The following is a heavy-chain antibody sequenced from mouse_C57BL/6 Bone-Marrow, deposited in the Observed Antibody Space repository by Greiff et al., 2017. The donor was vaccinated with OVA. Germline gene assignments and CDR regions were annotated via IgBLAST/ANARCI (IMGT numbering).Heavy chain of an antibody. D-gene: IGHD4-1*01. J-gene: IGHJ2*01. CDR2: IYPRSGNT. Sequence: QVQLKQSGAELARPGASVKLSCKASGYTFTSYGISWVKQRTGQGLEWIGEIYPRSGNTYYNEQFKGKATLTADKSSSTAYMELRSLTSEDSAVYFCALGRYYFDYWGQGTTLTVSS. CDR1: GYTFTSYG. V-gene: IGHV1-81*01. CDR3: ALGRYYFDY.